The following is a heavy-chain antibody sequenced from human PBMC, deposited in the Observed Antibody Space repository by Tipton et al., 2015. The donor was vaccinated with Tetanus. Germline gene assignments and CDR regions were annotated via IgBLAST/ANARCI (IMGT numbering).Heavy chain of an antibody. CDR2: ITYSRAT. Sequence: TLSLTCSVSGASLSTSHWAWIRQPPGKGLEWIGKITYSRATNYNASLRSRVSMSLDTSTNQFSLRLTSATTADTAVYSCAGGLVRWYEPWGRGTLVSVSS. J-gene: IGHJ5*02. CDR3: AGGLVRWYEP. V-gene: IGHV4-59*01. CDR1: GASLSTSH. D-gene: IGHD3-10*01.